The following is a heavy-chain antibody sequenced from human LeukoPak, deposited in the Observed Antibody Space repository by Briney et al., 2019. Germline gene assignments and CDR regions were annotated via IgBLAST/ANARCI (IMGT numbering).Heavy chain of an antibody. CDR3: ARVLYYDFWSGYSLGNYYYMDV. D-gene: IGHD3-3*01. Sequence: ASVKVSCKASGYTFTSYDINWVRRAPGQGLEWMGWMNPNSGNTGYAQKFQGRVTITRNTSISTAYMELSSLRSEDTAVYYCARVLYYDFWSGYSLGNYYYMDVWGKGTTVTVSS. CDR2: MNPNSGNT. CDR1: GYTFTSYD. V-gene: IGHV1-8*03. J-gene: IGHJ6*03.